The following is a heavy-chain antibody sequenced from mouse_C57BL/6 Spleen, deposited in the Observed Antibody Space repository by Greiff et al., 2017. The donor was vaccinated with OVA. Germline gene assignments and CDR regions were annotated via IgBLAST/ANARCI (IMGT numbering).Heavy chain of an antibody. CDR2: ISAGGSYT. CDR3: ARDLDYYGSNYAIDY. J-gene: IGHJ4*01. Sequence: DVQLQESGGGLVKPGASLKLSCAASGFTFSSYAMSWVRQTPEQSLEWVATISAGGSYTYYPDNVKGRVTDSRNNAKNNLYLQMNHLKSKDTAMYYCARDLDYYGSNYAIDYWGQGTSVTVSS. D-gene: IGHD1-1*01. CDR1: GFTFSSYA. V-gene: IGHV5-4*01.